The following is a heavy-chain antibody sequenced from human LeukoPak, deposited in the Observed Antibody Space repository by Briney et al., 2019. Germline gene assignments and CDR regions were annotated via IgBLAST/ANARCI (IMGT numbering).Heavy chain of an antibody. CDR2: MNPNSGNT. J-gene: IGHJ4*02. D-gene: IGHD3-22*01. CDR3: ARGGFRGYYDSSGFPDY. CDR1: GYTFTSYD. V-gene: IGHV1-8*03. Sequence: GASVKVSCKASGYTFTSYDINWVRQATGQGLEWMGWMNPNSGNTGYAQKFQGRVTITRNTSISTAYMELSSLRSEDTAVYYCARGGFRGYYDSSGFPDYWGQGTLVTVSS.